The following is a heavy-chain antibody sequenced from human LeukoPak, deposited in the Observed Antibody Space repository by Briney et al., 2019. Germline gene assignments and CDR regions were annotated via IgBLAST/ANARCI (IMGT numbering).Heavy chain of an antibody. CDR3: AREPHPYDFGPS. CDR1: GFTFSSYE. D-gene: IGHD3-3*01. CDR2: ISSSGSTI. V-gene: IGHV3-48*03. J-gene: IGHJ5*02. Sequence: GGSLRLSCAASGFTFSSYEMNWVRQVPGKGLEWVSYISSSGSTIYYADSVKGRFTISRDNAKNSLYLQMNSLRAEDTAVYYCAREPHPYDFGPSWGQGTLVTVSS.